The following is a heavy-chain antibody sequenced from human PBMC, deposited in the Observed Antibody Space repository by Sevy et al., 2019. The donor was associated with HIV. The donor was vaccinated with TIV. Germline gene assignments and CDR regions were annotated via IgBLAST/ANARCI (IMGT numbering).Heavy chain of an antibody. CDR2: ISGRGDTT. Sequence: GGSLRLSCGASGFTFSSYAMSWVRQAPGKGLEWVSVISGRGDTTYYADSVKGRLTIPRDNSRNTLYLQMNSLRAEDTAVYYCAKDRRYGDIGLFDYWGQGTLVTVSS. V-gene: IGHV3-23*01. J-gene: IGHJ4*02. D-gene: IGHD4-17*01. CDR3: AKDRRYGDIGLFDY. CDR1: GFTFSSYA.